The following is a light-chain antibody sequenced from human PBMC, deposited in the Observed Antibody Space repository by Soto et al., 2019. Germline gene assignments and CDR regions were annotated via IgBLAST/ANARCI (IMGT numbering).Light chain of an antibody. Sequence: DIQMTQSPSSLSASAGDRVTITCRASQSINKYLNWYQQKPGKAPKLLIYAASNLQGGVTSRFSGSGSGTDFTLTISSLQPEDSATYYCQQTYSRVRTFGQGTKGAI. CDR2: AAS. CDR3: QQTYSRVRT. V-gene: IGKV1-39*01. CDR1: QSINKY. J-gene: IGKJ1*01.